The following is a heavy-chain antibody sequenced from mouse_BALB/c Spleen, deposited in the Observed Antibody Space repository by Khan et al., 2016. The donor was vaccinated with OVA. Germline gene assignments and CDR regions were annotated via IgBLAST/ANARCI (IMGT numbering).Heavy chain of an antibody. Sequence: EVQVVESGGDLVQPGGSRKLSCAASGFTFSSYGMHWVRQAPEKGLEWVAYISGDSNTIYYADTVKGRFTISRDNPRNTLFLQMTSLMSEDTAMYYCATSYFDGYYFDYWGPGTTLTVSS. CDR2: ISGDSNTI. CDR3: ATSYFDGYYFDY. D-gene: IGHD1-1*01. J-gene: IGHJ2*01. CDR1: GFTFSSYG. V-gene: IGHV5-17*02.